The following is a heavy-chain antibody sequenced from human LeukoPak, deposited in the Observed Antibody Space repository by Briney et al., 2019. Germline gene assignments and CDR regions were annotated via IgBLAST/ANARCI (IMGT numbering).Heavy chain of an antibody. J-gene: IGHJ4*02. CDR1: GFTFSNYW. V-gene: IGHV3-7*01. Sequence: TGGSLRLSCAASGFTFSNYWMSWVRLAPGKGLEWVANIKQDGTDKYYVDSVRGRFTISRDNAKNSLYLQLNSLRDEDTAVYYCARGRLDAGSFDYWGQGTLVTVSS. CDR3: ARGRLDAGSFDY. CDR2: IKQDGTDK. D-gene: IGHD3-10*01.